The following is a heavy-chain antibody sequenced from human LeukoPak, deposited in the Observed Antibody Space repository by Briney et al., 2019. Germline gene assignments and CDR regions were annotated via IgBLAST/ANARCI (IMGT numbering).Heavy chain of an antibody. CDR1: GFTVSTNY. CDR2: LYSDGST. D-gene: IGHD2/OR15-2a*01. J-gene: IGHJ3*02. V-gene: IGHV3-66*01. CDR3: ARDRATGFSDALDI. Sequence: GGSLRLSCAASGFTVSTNYMNWVREAPEKGLEWVSVLYSDGSTYYADSVKGRFTISRDNSKNTLSLQMNSLRAEDTAVYYCARDRATGFSDALDIWGQGTMVIVSS.